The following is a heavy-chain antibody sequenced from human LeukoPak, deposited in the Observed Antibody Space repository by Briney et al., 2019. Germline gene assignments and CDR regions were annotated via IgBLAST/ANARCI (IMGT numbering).Heavy chain of an antibody. V-gene: IGHV3-23*01. CDR2: ISGSGGST. CDR1: GFTFSSYA. Sequence: GGSLRLSCAASGFTFSSYAISWVRQAPGKGLEWVSAISGSGGSTYYADSVKGRFTISRDNSKNTLYLQMNSLRAEDTAVYYCAKDAQGASYYDILTGYYRNWFDPWGQGTLVTVSS. CDR3: AKDAQGASYYDILTGYYRNWFDP. J-gene: IGHJ5*02. D-gene: IGHD3-9*01.